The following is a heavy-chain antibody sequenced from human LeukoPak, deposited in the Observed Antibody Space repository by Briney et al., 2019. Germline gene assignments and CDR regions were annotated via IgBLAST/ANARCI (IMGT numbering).Heavy chain of an antibody. Sequence: GGSLRLSCATSGFTFNEHYLGWVRQAPGKGLEWVGRTKNRANSYTTEYAASVKGRFTISRDDSKNSLRLQMNGLKTEDTAIYYCVASIISPSNYWGLGTLVTVSS. V-gene: IGHV3-72*01. D-gene: IGHD3-10*01. CDR1: GFTFNEHY. CDR3: VASIISPSNY. CDR2: TKNRANSYTT. J-gene: IGHJ4*02.